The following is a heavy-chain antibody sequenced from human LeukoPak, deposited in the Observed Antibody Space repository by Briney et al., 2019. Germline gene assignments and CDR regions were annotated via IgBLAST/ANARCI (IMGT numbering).Heavy chain of an antibody. CDR2: ISWNSGSI. D-gene: IGHD1-26*01. CDR3: AKVPDPEGVLLVGATEGAFDI. V-gene: IGHV3-9*01. Sequence: HPGGSLRLSCAASGFTFDDYAMHWVRQAPGKGLEWVSGISWNSGSIGYADSVKDRFTISRDNAKNSLYLQMNSLRAEDTALYYCAKVPDPEGVLLVGATEGAFDIWGQGTMVTVSS. CDR1: GFTFDDYA. J-gene: IGHJ3*02.